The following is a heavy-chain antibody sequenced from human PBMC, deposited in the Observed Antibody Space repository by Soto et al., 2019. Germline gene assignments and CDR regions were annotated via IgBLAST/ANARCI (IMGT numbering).Heavy chain of an antibody. CDR1: GFNYTYAW. Sequence: EVQLVQSGGGLVKPGGSLRLSCVGSGFNYTYAWMNWVRQAPGKGLECVGRIKSEPDGETAGYAEPMQGRFTISRDDSTHAMYIHMDRLQNEETAVYYCTRWNQWRQGTLFPVS. CDR2: IKSEPDGETA. J-gene: IGHJ1*01. D-gene: IGHD1-1*01. CDR3: TRWNQ. V-gene: IGHV3-15*07.